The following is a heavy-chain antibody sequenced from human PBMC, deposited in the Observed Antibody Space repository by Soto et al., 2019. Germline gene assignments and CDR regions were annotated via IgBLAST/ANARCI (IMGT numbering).Heavy chain of an antibody. D-gene: IGHD1-26*01. Sequence: RGESLKISCKGSGYSFASHWVAWVRQMPEKGLEWIGTIYPGDSDTKYSPAFRGQVTISADTSVSTAYLQWRSLEATDSAIYYCARYSGSYWHYLDFWGQGTLVTVPQ. V-gene: IGHV5-51*01. CDR1: GYSFASHW. J-gene: IGHJ4*02. CDR3: ARYSGSYWHYLDF. CDR2: IYPGDSDT.